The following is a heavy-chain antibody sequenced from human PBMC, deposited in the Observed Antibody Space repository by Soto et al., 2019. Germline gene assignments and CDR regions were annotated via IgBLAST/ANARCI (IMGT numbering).Heavy chain of an antibody. D-gene: IGHD2-15*01. CDR3: ACCASLWQGGGYYCYLMDV. CDR2: IQSGGTT. Sequence: GGSLRLSCAASGFTVSSKYMTWVRQAPGKGLEWVSLIQSGGTTYYADSVKGRFTISRDTSENTLHLQMDSLRVEDTAVYYCACCASLWQGGGYYCYLMDVWGKGTTVTVSS. J-gene: IGHJ6*03. CDR1: GFTVSSKY. V-gene: IGHV3-66*01.